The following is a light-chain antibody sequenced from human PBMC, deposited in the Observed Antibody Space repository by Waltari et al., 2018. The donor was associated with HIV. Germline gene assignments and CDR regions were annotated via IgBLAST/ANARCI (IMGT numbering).Light chain of an antibody. CDR2: DAS. CDR3: QQLHTFPLT. J-gene: IGKJ4*01. Sequence: DIQLTQSPSFLSASVGDRVTVACRASQDISDFLAWYQQKPGTAPRLLIYDASTLYSGVPSRFRGSGSGTEFTLTISSLQPEDFASYYCQQLHTFPLTFGGGTNV. V-gene: IGKV1-9*01. CDR1: QDISDF.